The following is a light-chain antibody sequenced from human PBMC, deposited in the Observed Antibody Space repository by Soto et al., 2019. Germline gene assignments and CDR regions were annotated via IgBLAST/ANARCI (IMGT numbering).Light chain of an antibody. J-gene: IGLJ1*01. CDR3: SSYAGSNNVYV. CDR1: SSDVGAYNY. Sequence: QSVLTQPPSASGSPGQSVTISCTGTSSDVGAYNYVSWYQQYPGKAPKLMIYEVNNRPSGVPDRFSGSKSGNTASLTVSGLQAEDEADYYCSSYAGSNNVYVFGIGTKLTVL. V-gene: IGLV2-8*01. CDR2: EVN.